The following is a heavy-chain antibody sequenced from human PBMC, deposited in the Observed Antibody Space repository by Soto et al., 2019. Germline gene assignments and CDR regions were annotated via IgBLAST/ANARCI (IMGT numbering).Heavy chain of an antibody. CDR2: ISWNSGSI. Sequence: PRLSFAASGFTFDDYAMHLVRQAPGKGLEWVSGISWNSGSIGYADSVKGRFTISRDNAKNSLYLQMNSLRAEDTALYYCAKSSSGYFQDAFDIWGQGTMVTVSS. D-gene: IGHD3-22*01. V-gene: IGHV3-9*01. CDR1: GFTFDDYA. CDR3: AKSSSGYFQDAFDI. J-gene: IGHJ3*02.